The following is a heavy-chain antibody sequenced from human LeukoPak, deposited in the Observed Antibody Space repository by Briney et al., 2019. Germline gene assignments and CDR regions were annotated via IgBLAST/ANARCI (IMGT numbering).Heavy chain of an antibody. CDR3: AREIELRYRAGAFDP. V-gene: IGHV1-69*05. D-gene: IGHD3-9*01. J-gene: IGHJ5*02. Sequence: ASVKVSCKASGGTFSSYAISWVRQAPGQGLEWMGGIIPIFGTANYAQKFQGRVTITTDESTSTAYMELSSLRSEDTAVYYCAREIELRYRAGAFDPWGQGTLVTVSS. CDR2: IIPIFGTA. CDR1: GGTFSSYA.